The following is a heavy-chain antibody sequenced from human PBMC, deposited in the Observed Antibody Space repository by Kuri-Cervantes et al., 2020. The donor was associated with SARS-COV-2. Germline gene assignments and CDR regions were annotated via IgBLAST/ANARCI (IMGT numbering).Heavy chain of an antibody. V-gene: IGHV3-21*01. CDR2: IGGNGSYI. Sequence: ETLSLTCAASGFSLSRYTMNWVRQAPGKALEWVSSIGGNGSYIYYADSVKGRFTISKESGENSLYLHMNSLRGDDTAVYYCARVAEEGPIYYYYMDVWGKGTTVTVSS. J-gene: IGHJ6*03. CDR1: GFSLSRYT. D-gene: IGHD2-21*01. CDR3: ARVAEEGPIYYYYMDV.